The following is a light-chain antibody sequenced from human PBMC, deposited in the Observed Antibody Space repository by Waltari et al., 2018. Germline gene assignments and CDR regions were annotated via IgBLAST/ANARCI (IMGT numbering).Light chain of an antibody. CDR1: QSIGPY. V-gene: IGKV1-39*01. CDR3: QQCYGTPYT. CDR2: VAS. Sequence: DIQVTQSPSSLSASVGGRVTITCRASQSIGPYINWDQQKPGQAPKLLIYVASNLQSGVPSRFSGSGSGIDFTLTITSLQAEDLGTYFCQQCYGTPYTFGQGTKVQMK. J-gene: IGKJ2*01.